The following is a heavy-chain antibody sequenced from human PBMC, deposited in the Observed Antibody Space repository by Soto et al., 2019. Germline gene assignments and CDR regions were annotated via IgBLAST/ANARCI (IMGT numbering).Heavy chain of an antibody. D-gene: IGHD2-2*01. Sequence: ASVKVSCKTSGGTFNSYHSDGGRQPPARGGGLRRGISPAVGTAKYAQKFQGRVTITADKSTTTAYMELRTLTSEDTAVYYCARGLDQPPVGLYFDTWGQGTLVTVSS. CDR1: GGTFNSYH. J-gene: IGHJ4*02. CDR3: ARGLDQPPVGLYFDT. CDR2: ISPAVGTA. V-gene: IGHV1-69*06.